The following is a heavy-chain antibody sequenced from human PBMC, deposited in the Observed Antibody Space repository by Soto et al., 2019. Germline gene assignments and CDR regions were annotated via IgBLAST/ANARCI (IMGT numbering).Heavy chain of an antibody. V-gene: IGHV3-48*03. CDR1: GFTFSSYE. D-gene: IGHD3-10*01. CDR3: ARARGYDFDY. Sequence: GGSLRLSCAASGFTFSSYEMNWVRQAPGKGLEWVSYISSSGSTIYYADSVKGRFTISRDNAKNSLYLQMNSLRAEDTAVYYCARARGYDFDYWGQGTLVTVSS. J-gene: IGHJ4*02. CDR2: ISSSGSTI.